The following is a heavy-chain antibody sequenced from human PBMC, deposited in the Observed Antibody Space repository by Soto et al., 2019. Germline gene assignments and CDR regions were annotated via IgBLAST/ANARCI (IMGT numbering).Heavy chain of an antibody. J-gene: IGHJ3*02. CDR2: IYYSGST. CDR1: GGSISSYY. Sequence: QVQLQESGPGLVKPSETLSLTCTVSGGSISSYYWSWIRQPPGKGLEWIGYIYYSGSTNYNPSLTSRLTISVDTSKNQFSLKLSSVTAADTAVYYCARQQWLVLNAFDIWGQGTMVTVSS. D-gene: IGHD6-19*01. CDR3: ARQQWLVLNAFDI. V-gene: IGHV4-59*01.